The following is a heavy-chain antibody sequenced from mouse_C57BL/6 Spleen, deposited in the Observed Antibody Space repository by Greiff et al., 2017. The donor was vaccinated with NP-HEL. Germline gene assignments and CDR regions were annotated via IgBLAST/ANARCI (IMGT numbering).Heavy chain of an antibody. V-gene: IGHV1-69*01. D-gene: IGHD2-2*01. CDR2: IDPSDSYT. Sequence: QVQLQQPGAELVMPGASVKLSCKASGYTFTSYWMHWVKQRPGQGLEWIGEIDPSDSYTNYHQKFKGKSTLTVDKSSRTAYMQLSSLTSEDSAVYYCARFGFHFDYWGQGTTLTVSS. CDR3: ARFGFHFDY. J-gene: IGHJ2*01. CDR1: GYTFTSYW.